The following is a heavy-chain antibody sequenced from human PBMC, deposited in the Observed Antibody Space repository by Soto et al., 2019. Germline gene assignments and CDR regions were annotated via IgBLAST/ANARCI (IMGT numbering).Heavy chain of an antibody. CDR3: AGRVVITGYYYYGMAV. V-gene: IGHV2-70*01. CDR2: IDWDDDK. Sequence: SGPTLVNPTQTLTLTCTFSGFSLSTSGMCVSWIRQPPGKALEWLALIDWDDDKYYSTSLKTRLTISKDTSKNQVVLTMTNMDPVETATFYCAGRVVITGYYYYGMAVWGKGTTVTVPS. CDR1: GFSLSTSGMC. J-gene: IGHJ6*04. D-gene: IGHD3-22*01.